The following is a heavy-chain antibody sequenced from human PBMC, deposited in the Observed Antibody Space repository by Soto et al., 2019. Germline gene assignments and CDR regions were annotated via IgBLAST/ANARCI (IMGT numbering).Heavy chain of an antibody. Sequence: EVQLVESGGGLVQPGGSLRLSCAASGFPFGIYSMNWVRQAPGKGLEWSSYITSDTNTIKYADSVKGRFTISRDNAKNLVYLQMNSLRDEDTAVYFCARSVEGHFDYWGQGTVVTVSS. CDR1: GFPFGIYS. J-gene: IGHJ4*02. CDR3: ARSVEGHFDY. V-gene: IGHV3-48*02. D-gene: IGHD6-19*01. CDR2: ITSDTNTI.